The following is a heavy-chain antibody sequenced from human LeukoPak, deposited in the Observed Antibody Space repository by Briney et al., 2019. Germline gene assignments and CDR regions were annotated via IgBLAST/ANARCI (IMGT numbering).Heavy chain of an antibody. V-gene: IGHV3-33*08. CDR2: IWYDGSNK. J-gene: IGHJ4*02. D-gene: IGHD1-26*01. CDR1: GFTSSSYI. CDR3: ARGPKSYGIVYYFDY. Sequence: GGSLRLSCSASGFTSSSYIMHWVRQAPGKGLEWVAIIWYDGSNKYYADSLKGRFTISRDNSKNTLYLQMNSLRAEDTAVYYCARGPKSYGIVYYFDYWGQGTLVTVSS.